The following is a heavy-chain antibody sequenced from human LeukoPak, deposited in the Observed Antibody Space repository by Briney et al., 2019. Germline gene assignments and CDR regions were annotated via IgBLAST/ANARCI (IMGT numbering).Heavy chain of an antibody. Sequence: PGGSLRLSRAASTFTFSSYWMSWVRQAPGEGLEFVANINQDGSVKNYVGSVKGRFTISRDNAKNSLYLQMNSLRADDTAVYYCARDPGSSSFDYWGQGTLVTVSS. CDR1: TFTFSSYW. CDR3: ARDPGSSSFDY. V-gene: IGHV3-7*01. CDR2: INQDGSVK. D-gene: IGHD6-13*01. J-gene: IGHJ4*02.